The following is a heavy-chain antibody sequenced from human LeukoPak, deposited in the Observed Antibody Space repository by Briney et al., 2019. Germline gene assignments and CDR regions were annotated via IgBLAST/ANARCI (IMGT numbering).Heavy chain of an antibody. D-gene: IGHD2/OR15-2a*01. CDR2: INPSGGST. Sequence: ASVKVSCKASGYTFTRHFIHWVRQAPGQGLEWMGIINPSGGSTSYVQKFQGRVTMTRDTSTSTVYMELSSLRSDDTAVYYCARVGLLATLDYWGQGTVVTVSA. CDR3: ARVGLLATLDY. CDR1: GYTFTRHF. V-gene: IGHV1-46*01. J-gene: IGHJ4*02.